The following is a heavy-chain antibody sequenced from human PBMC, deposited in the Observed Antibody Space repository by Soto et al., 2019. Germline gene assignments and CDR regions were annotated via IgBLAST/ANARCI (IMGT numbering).Heavy chain of an antibody. D-gene: IGHD6-13*01. CDR1: GGSISSSSFH. CDR2: IYYSGST. J-gene: IGHJ5*02. Sequence: QLQLQESGPGLVKPSETLSLTCTVSGGSISSSSFHWGWIRQPPGNGLEWIGSIYYSGSTYYSPSLKSRVTISVDTSKNQFPLKLSSVTAADTAVYYCARRERAAGTDWWFDPWGQGTLVTVSS. V-gene: IGHV4-39*01. CDR3: ARRERAAGTDWWFDP.